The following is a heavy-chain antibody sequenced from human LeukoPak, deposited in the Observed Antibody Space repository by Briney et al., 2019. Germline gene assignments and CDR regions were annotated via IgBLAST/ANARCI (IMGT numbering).Heavy chain of an antibody. V-gene: IGHV3-33*08. Sequence: GGSLRLSCAASGFTFSSYAIHWVRQAPGKGLEWVAVIWYDGSNKYYADSVKGRFTISRDNSKNTLYLQMNSLRAEDTAVYYCARDYLALLGGAPYDAFDIWGQGTMVTVSS. CDR1: GFTFSSYA. D-gene: IGHD1-26*01. CDR2: IWYDGSNK. CDR3: ARDYLALLGGAPYDAFDI. J-gene: IGHJ3*02.